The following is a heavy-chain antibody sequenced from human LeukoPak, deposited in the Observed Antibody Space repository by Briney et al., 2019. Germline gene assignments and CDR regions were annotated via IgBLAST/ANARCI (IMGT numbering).Heavy chain of an antibody. D-gene: IGHD6-13*01. Sequence: GESLRLSCAVSGFTFSNYAMNWIRQAPGKGLEWVSSIDVGSYTYYAGSVKGRFTISRDNSKNTLYLQMNSLRAEDTAVYYCAKDLIAAAGTGRLFDYWGQGTLVTVSS. V-gene: IGHV3-23*01. CDR2: IDVGSYT. CDR3: AKDLIAAAGTGRLFDY. J-gene: IGHJ4*02. CDR1: GFTFSNYA.